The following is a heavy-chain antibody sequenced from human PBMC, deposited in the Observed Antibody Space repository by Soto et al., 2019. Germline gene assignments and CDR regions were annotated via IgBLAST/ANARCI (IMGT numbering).Heavy chain of an antibody. J-gene: IGHJ3*02. CDR3: AKIRDGYKSYDAFDI. D-gene: IGHD5-12*01. Sequence: HPGXSLRLSCAASGFTFSSYAISWVVQAPGKGLEWVSAISGSGGSTYYADSVKGRFTISRDNSKNTLYLQMNSLRAEDTAVYYCAKIRDGYKSYDAFDIWGQGTMVTVSS. CDR1: GFTFSSYA. V-gene: IGHV3-23*01. CDR2: ISGSGGST.